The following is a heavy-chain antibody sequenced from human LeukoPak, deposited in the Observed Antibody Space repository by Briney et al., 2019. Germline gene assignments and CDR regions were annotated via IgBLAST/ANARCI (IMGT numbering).Heavy chain of an antibody. J-gene: IGHJ4*02. D-gene: IGHD2-15*01. CDR2: IKEDGSEK. V-gene: IGHV3-7*05. CDR3: AKAVVVVAAPDY. CDR1: GFTFSNYW. Sequence: GGSLRLSCAASGFTFSNYWMSWVRQAPGKGLEWVANIKEDGSEKYYVDSVKGRFTISRDNAKNSLYLQMNSLRAEDTAVYYCAKAVVVVAAPDYWGQGTLVTVSS.